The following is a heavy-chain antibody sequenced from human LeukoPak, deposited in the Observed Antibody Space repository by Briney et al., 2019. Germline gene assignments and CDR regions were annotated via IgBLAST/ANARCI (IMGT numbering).Heavy chain of an antibody. Sequence: SETLSLTCTVSGGSISSYYWNWIRQPPGQGLEWIGYIYDSGSTNYNPSLKSRVTISVDTSRNQFSLKLNSVTAADTAVYYCAREAFCGGDCYSGFDYWGQGTLVTVSS. CDR1: GGSISSYY. D-gene: IGHD2-21*02. V-gene: IGHV4-59*01. J-gene: IGHJ4*02. CDR2: IYDSGST. CDR3: AREAFCGGDCYSGFDY.